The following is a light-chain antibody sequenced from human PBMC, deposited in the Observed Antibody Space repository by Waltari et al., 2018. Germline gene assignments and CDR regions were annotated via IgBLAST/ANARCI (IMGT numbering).Light chain of an antibody. V-gene: IGLV2-11*01. CDR2: AVN. CDR3: CSFVGSYTSV. J-gene: IGLJ2*01. CDR1: NSDVGCYKY. Sequence: QSAPTQPRSVSGSPGQSVSISCTGSNSDVGCYKYVSWYQQYPGRAPKMLIYAVNKRSSGVPDRFSGSKVGNTASLTISGLLPEDEADYYCCSFVGSYTSVFGGGTKVTVL.